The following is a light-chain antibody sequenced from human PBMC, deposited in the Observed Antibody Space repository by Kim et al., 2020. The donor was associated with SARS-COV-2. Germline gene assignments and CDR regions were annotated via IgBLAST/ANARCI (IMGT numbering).Light chain of an antibody. J-gene: IGLJ3*02. Sequence: GPSLALACSGSSSNIGINYVYWYQHLPRTAPKLLMHRNDHRPSGVPDPFSGSKSGTSASLAISGLRSEDEADYYCAAWDDSLSGALFGGGTKLTVL. CDR2: RND. CDR3: AAWDDSLSGAL. CDR1: SSNIGINY. V-gene: IGLV1-47*01.